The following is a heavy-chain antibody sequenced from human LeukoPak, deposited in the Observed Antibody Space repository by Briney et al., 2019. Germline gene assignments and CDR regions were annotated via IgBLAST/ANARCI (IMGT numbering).Heavy chain of an antibody. CDR3: AKVRVGAFYFDY. CDR1: GFTFSSYS. CDR2: ISGSSSYI. V-gene: IGHV3-21*01. J-gene: IGHJ4*02. D-gene: IGHD1-26*01. Sequence: KPGGSLRLSCAASGFTFSSYSMNWVRQAPGKGLEWVSSISGSSSYIYYADSVKGRFTISRDNAKNSLYVQMNSLRAEDTAVYYCAKVRVGAFYFDYWGQGTLVTVSS.